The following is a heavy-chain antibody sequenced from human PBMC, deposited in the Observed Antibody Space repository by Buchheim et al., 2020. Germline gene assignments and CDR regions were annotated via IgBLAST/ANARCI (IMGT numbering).Heavy chain of an antibody. D-gene: IGHD4-23*01. J-gene: IGHJ4*02. CDR2: ISSSSSFT. CDR1: GFTFSDSY. V-gene: IGHV3-11*06. Sequence: QVRLVESGGGLVKPGGSLRLSCAASGFTFSDSYMSWIRQAPGKGLEWVSYISSSSSFTNFADSVRGRFTISRDNAKNSLYLQMNSLRAEDTAVYYCARDRHDYGGPYYFDYWGQGTL. CDR3: ARDRHDYGGPYYFDY.